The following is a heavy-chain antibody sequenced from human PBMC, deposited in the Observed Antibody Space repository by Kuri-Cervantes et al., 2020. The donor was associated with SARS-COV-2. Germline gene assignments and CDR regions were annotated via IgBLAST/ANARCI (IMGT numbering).Heavy chain of an antibody. CDR3: ARSGYYSRGVTYYYMDV. CDR2: IYHSGST. D-gene: IGHD3-22*01. J-gene: IGHJ6*03. CDR1: GGSISSGYY. V-gene: IGHV4-38-2*02. Sequence: GSLRLSCTVSGGSISSGYYWGWIRQPPGKGLEWIGSIYHSGSTYYNPSLKSRVTISVDTSKNQFSLKLSSVTAADTAVYYCARSGYYSRGVTYYYMDVWDKGTTVTVSS.